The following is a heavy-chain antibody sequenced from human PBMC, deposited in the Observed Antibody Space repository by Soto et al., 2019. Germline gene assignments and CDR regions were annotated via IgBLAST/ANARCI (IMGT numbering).Heavy chain of an antibody. CDR2: ISWNSGSI. Sequence: EVQLVESGGGLVQPGRSLRLSCAASGFTFDDYAMYWVRQAPGKGLEWVSGISWNSGSIAYAGSVRGRFTISSDNAKNYLYLQMNSLRAEDTALYYCTKVSGSYYSDWGQGTLVTVSS. CDR3: TKVSGSYYSD. V-gene: IGHV3-9*01. D-gene: IGHD1-26*01. CDR1: GFTFDDYA. J-gene: IGHJ4*02.